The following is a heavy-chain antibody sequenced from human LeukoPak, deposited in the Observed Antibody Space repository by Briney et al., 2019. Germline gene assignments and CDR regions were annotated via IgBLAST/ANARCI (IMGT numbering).Heavy chain of an antibody. CDR2: ISGDGGST. CDR1: GFTFDDYA. Sequence: GGSLRLSCAASGFTFDDYAMHWVRQAPGKGLEWVSLISGDGGSTYYADSVKGRFTISRNNSKNSLYLQMNSLRTEDTALYYCAKGRSSWSPLNYWGQGTLVTVSS. V-gene: IGHV3-43*02. D-gene: IGHD6-13*01. CDR3: AKGRSSWSPLNY. J-gene: IGHJ4*02.